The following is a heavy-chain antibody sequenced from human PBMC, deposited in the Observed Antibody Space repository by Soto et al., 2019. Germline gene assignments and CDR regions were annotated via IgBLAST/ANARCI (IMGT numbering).Heavy chain of an antibody. Sequence: EVQLVETGGGLIQPWGSLRLSCAASGFTVSSNYMSWVRQAPGKGLEWVSVIYSGGSTYYADSVKGRFTITRDNSKNTLYLQMNSLRAEDTAVYYCAGPSSGWSAHTGPGYFDLWGRGTLVTVSS. D-gene: IGHD6-19*01. CDR1: GFTVSSNY. J-gene: IGHJ2*01. CDR3: AGPSSGWSAHTGPGYFDL. V-gene: IGHV3-53*02. CDR2: IYSGGST.